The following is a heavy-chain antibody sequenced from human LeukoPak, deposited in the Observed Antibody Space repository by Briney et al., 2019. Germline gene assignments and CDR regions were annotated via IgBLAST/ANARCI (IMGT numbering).Heavy chain of an antibody. V-gene: IGHV3-23*01. CDR1: GFSFSNYA. Sequence: GGSLRLSCAASGFSFSNYAMSWVRQAPGKGREGVSLIVSSSGSTFYADSVKGRFTISRDNSKNTLYLQMNSLRAEDTAVYYCAKGAYDYVELGYFDYWGQGTLVTVSS. CDR2: IVSSSGST. D-gene: IGHD5-12*01. J-gene: IGHJ4*02. CDR3: AKGAYDYVELGYFDY.